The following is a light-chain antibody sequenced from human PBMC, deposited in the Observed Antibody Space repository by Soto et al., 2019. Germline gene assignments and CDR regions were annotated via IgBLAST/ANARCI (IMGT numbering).Light chain of an antibody. J-gene: IGKJ2*01. CDR1: QSVSSN. V-gene: IGKV3-15*01. Sequence: EIVMTQSPATLSVSPGERATLSCRASQSVSSNLAWYQQKPGQAPRLLIYGASTRATGIPARFSGSGSGTEFTLTISSLQSEDFAVYYCQQYHDWPPKQHTFGQGTKLEIK. CDR3: QQYHDWPPKQHT. CDR2: GAS.